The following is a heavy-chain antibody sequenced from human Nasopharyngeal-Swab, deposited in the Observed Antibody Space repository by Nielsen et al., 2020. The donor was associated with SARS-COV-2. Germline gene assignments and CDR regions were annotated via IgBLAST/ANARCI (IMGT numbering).Heavy chain of an antibody. Sequence: GASLKISCATSGFTFSPYTMTWVRQAPGKGLQWISYITSGNSVQYADSVRGRFTISRDNAKNSLYLQMNSLTAEDTAVYYCARERGGGYGDCWGQGTLVTVSS. CDR2: ITSGNSV. J-gene: IGHJ4*02. CDR1: GFTFSPYT. D-gene: IGHD5-12*01. CDR3: ARERGGGYGDC. V-gene: IGHV3-48*04.